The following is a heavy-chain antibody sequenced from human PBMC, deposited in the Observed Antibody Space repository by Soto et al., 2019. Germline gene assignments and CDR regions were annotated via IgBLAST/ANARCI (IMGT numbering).Heavy chain of an antibody. CDR3: ANFHGSGSYYNPGLY. CDR1: GFTFNSIA. V-gene: IGHV3-23*01. D-gene: IGHD3-10*01. Sequence: PGGSLRLSCEGSGFTFNSIAMTWVRLAPGKGLEWVSGISGSGETTYYADSVKGRFTISRDNSKNTLYLQMSSLRVEDTAVYYCANFHGSGSYYNPGLYWGQGTQVTVSS. CDR2: ISGSGETT. J-gene: IGHJ4*02.